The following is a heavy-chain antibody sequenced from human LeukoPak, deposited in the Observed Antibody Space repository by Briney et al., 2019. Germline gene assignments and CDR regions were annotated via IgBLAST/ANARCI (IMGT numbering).Heavy chain of an antibody. CDR3: ARDLFKRYCSSTGCRTEIWYYYYGLDV. CDR2: INHSGST. V-gene: IGHV4-34*01. D-gene: IGHD2-2*01. Sequence: PSETLSLTCALSLGPSRVDNWSGISQPPGKGLEWIGEINHSGSTNYNPYLKSRVTMSVDTSKNQFSLKLSSVTGADTAVYYCARDLFKRYCSSTGCRTEIWYYYYGLDVWGQGTTVTVSS. J-gene: IGHJ6*02. CDR1: LGPSRVDN.